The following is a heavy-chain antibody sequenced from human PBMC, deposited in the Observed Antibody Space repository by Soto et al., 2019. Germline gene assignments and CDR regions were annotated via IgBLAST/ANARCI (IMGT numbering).Heavy chain of an antibody. Sequence: GGSLRLSCAASGFTFSSYAMSWVRQAPGKGQERVSAISGSGGSTYYADSVKGRFTISRDNSKNTLYLQMNSLRAEDTAVYYCAKDRGRVRASGIGYRGQGTLVTVSS. V-gene: IGHV3-23*01. CDR3: AKDRGRVRASGIGY. D-gene: IGHD3-10*01. J-gene: IGHJ4*02. CDR2: ISGSGGST. CDR1: GFTFSSYA.